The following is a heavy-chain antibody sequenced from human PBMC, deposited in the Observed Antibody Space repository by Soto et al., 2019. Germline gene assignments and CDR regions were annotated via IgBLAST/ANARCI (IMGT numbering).Heavy chain of an antibody. Sequence: GGSLRLSCAASGFTFSSYAMSWVRQAPGKGLEWVSAISGSGGSTYYADSVKGRFTISRDNSKNTLYLQMNSLRAEDTAVYYCAKLLYYYDSSGYYYRIDYYYGMDVWGQGTTVTVSS. V-gene: IGHV3-23*01. D-gene: IGHD3-22*01. CDR1: GFTFSSYA. CDR3: AKLLYYYDSSGYYYRIDYYYGMDV. J-gene: IGHJ6*02. CDR2: ISGSGGST.